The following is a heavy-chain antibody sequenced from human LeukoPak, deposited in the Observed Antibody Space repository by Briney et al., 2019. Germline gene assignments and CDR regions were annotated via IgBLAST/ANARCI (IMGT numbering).Heavy chain of an antibody. Sequence: PGGSLRLSCAASGFTFSSYWMNWARQAPGKGLEWVASINHNGNVNYYVDSVKGRFTISRDNAKNSLYLQMNSLRAEDTAVYYCGRDPDGYCSGGSCSLIDYWGQGTLVTVSS. J-gene: IGHJ4*02. CDR2: INHNGNVN. D-gene: IGHD2-15*01. CDR3: GRDPDGYCSGGSCSLIDY. CDR1: GFTFSSYW. V-gene: IGHV3-7*01.